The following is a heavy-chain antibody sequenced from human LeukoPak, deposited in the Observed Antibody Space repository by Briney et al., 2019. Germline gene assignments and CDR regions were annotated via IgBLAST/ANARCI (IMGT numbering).Heavy chain of an antibody. CDR3: ARDPFPGGLEPYYMDV. CDR1: GFTFSSYW. J-gene: IGHJ6*03. Sequence: GGSLRLSCAASGFTFSSYWMSWVRQAPGKGLEWVANIKQDGSEKYYVDSVKGRFTISRDNAKNSLYLQMNSLRAEDTAVYYCARDPFPGGLEPYYMDVWGKGTTVTVSS. D-gene: IGHD1-1*01. V-gene: IGHV3-7*01. CDR2: IKQDGSEK.